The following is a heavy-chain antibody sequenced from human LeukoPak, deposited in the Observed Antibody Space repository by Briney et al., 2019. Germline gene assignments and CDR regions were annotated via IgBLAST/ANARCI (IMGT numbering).Heavy chain of an antibody. CDR2: ISAYNGNT. CDR1: GYTFTSND. V-gene: IGHV1-18*01. CDR3: ARDGGDYGDDY. J-gene: IGHJ4*02. Sequence: ASVKLSCNASGYTFTSNDISWARHAPAQGLEWMGRISAYNGNTNYAQKLQGRVTMTTDTSTSTAYMELRSLRSDDTAVYYCARDGGDYGDDYWGQGTLVTVSS. D-gene: IGHD4-17*01.